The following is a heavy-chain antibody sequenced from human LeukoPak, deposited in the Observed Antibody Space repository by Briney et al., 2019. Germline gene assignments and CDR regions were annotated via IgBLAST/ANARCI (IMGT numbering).Heavy chain of an antibody. CDR3: ATERGGVAFDY. CDR2: FDPEDGET. D-gene: IGHD3-16*01. CDR1: GSTLTTLS. Sequence: ASVKVSCQVSGSTLTTLSMRWVRQAPGKGLEWMGGFDPEDGETIYAQKFQGRVTMTVDASTDTAYMELSSLRSEDTAVYYCATERGGVAFDYWGQGSLVTVSS. J-gene: IGHJ4*02. V-gene: IGHV1-24*01.